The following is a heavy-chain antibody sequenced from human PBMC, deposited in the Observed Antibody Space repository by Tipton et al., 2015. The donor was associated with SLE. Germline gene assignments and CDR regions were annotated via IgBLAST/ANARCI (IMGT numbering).Heavy chain of an antibody. V-gene: IGHV4-4*02. CDR3: ARDSPYDSSGYYSDY. D-gene: IGHD3-22*01. J-gene: IGHJ4*02. CDR1: GGSISSSNW. Sequence: SLRLSCAVSGGSISSSNWWSWVRQPPGKGLEWIGEIYHSGSTNYNPSLKSRVTISVDKSKNQFSLKLSSVTAADTAIYYCARDSPYDSSGYYSDYWGQGTQVTVSS. CDR2: IYHSGST.